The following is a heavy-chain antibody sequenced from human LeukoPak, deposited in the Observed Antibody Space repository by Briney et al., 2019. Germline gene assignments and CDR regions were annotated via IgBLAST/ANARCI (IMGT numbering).Heavy chain of an antibody. J-gene: IGHJ6*03. CDR1: GFIFSDCY. CDR3: AREVEVVPAAMGVYYYYYMDV. D-gene: IGHD2-2*01. CDR2: ISLSGTMI. V-gene: IGHV3-11*04. Sequence: GGSLRLSCAASGFIFSDCYMSWIRQAPGKGLEWVSDISLSGTMIYYADSVKGRFTISRDNAKNTLYLQMNSLRAEDTAVYFCAREVEVVPAAMGVYYYYYMDVWGKGATVAVSS.